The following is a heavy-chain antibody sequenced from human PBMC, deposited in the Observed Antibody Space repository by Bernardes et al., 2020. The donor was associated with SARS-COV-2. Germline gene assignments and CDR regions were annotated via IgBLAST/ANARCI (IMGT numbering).Heavy chain of an antibody. CDR1: GFTFSHYG. CDR3: ARESGYNGYGADY. Sequence: GGSLRLSCAASGFTFSHYGINWVRQAPGKGLEWVSYISISGNTVYYADSVKGRFTVSRDNAKNSLYLQMNSLRAEDTAVYYCARESGYNGYGADYWGQGNLVTVSS. J-gene: IGHJ4*02. CDR2: ISISGNTV. D-gene: IGHD5-12*01. V-gene: IGHV3-48*01.